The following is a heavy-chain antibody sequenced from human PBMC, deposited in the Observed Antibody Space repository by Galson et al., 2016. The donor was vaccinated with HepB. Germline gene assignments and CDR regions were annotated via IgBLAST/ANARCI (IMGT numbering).Heavy chain of an antibody. V-gene: IGHV1-3*01. Sequence: SVKVSCKASGYTFTSYPMHWVRQAPGQRLEWMGWIYAGNGITKYSQKFQDRVTLTRDTSASTAYMELSSLRSEDTAVYYCARDQNGLCSSSTCYGDAFDVWGQGTLVTVSS. CDR1: GYTFTSYP. D-gene: IGHD2-2*01. J-gene: IGHJ3*01. CDR3: ARDQNGLCSSSTCYGDAFDV. CDR2: IYAGNGIT.